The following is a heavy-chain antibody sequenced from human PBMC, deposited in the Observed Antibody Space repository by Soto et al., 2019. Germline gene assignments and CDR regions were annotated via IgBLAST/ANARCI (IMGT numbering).Heavy chain of an antibody. CDR2: IYPGDSDT. Sequence: GESLKISCKDSGYSFNNEWIGWVRQKPGKGLEWMGIIYPGDSDTRYSQSFEGQVTISVYRSINTVYLHWSRLRSSDSAMYYCTRRGVIDYNNFWFYXWGPGTQVTVSX. D-gene: IGHD4-4*01. V-gene: IGHV5-51*01. CDR1: GYSFNNEW. J-gene: IGHJ5*02. CDR3: TRRGVIDYNNFWFYX.